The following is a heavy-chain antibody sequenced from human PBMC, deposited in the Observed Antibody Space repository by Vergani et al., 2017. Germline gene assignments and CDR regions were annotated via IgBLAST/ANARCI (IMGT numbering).Heavy chain of an antibody. Sequence: QVQLVESGGGVVQPGRSLRLSCTPSGFTFSSFGMHWVRQAPGKGLEWLGLVWFDGNNKYYADSVKGRFTISRDNSKNALYLQMDSLSPEDTAVYYCARGRSGWYDQPGGDWFDPWGQGTLVTVSS. CDR1: GFTFSSFG. CDR2: VWFDGNNK. V-gene: IGHV3-33*01. D-gene: IGHD6-19*01. CDR3: ARGRSGWYDQPGGDWFDP. J-gene: IGHJ5*02.